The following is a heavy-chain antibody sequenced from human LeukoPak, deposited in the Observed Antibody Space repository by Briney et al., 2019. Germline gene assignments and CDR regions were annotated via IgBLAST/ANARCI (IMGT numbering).Heavy chain of an antibody. CDR2: ISGNGGST. Sequence: GGSLRLSCAASGFTFSSYAMRWVRQAPGKGLEWVSAISGNGGSTYYAASVKGRFTISTDNSKNTLYLQMTSLTAEDTAVYYCAKGTNLNAHTSFDYWGQGTLVTVSS. CDR3: AKGTNLNAHTSFDY. J-gene: IGHJ4*02. D-gene: IGHD2-2*01. CDR1: GFTFSSYA. V-gene: IGHV3-23*01.